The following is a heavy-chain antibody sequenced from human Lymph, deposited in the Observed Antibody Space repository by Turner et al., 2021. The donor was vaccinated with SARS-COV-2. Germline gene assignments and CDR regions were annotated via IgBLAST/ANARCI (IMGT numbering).Heavy chain of an antibody. CDR1: GYTFSSYG. Sequence: QVQLVQSGAEVKKSGASVKVSCRASGYTFSSYGISWVRQAPGQGLEWMGWGSGYNGYTNYTQKLQGRVTMTTDTSTSTANMELRSLRSDDTAVYYCAREGYCSSTSCYRGQYYYYGMDVWGQGTTVTVSS. V-gene: IGHV1-18*04. CDR3: AREGYCSSTSCYRGQYYYYGMDV. CDR2: GSGYNGYT. D-gene: IGHD2-2*02. J-gene: IGHJ6*02.